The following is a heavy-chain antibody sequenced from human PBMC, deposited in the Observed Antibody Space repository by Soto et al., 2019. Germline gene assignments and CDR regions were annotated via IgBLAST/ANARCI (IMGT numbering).Heavy chain of an antibody. V-gene: IGHV3-23*01. J-gene: IGHJ4*02. CDR3: AKARPYDILTGYSYDY. D-gene: IGHD3-9*01. CDR2: ISGSGGST. CDR1: GFTFSSYA. Sequence: HPGGSLRLSCAASGFTFSSYAMSWVRQAPGKGLEWVSAISGSGGSTYYADSVKGRFTISRDNSKNTLYLQMNSLRAEDTAVYYCAKARPYDILTGYSYDYWGQGTLVTVSS.